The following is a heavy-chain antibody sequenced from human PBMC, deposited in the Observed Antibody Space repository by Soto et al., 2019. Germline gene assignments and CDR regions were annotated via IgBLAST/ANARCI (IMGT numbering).Heavy chain of an antibody. CDR1: GFTFSSYS. Sequence: PGGSLRLSCAASGFTFSSYSMNWVRQAPGKGLERVSYIGSSSYTIYYADSVKGRFTISRDNAKNSLYLQMNSLRAEDTAMYYCARDDSSGGAFDIWGQGTMVTVSS. CDR3: ARDDSSGGAFDI. CDR2: IGSSSYTI. J-gene: IGHJ3*02. D-gene: IGHD6-19*01. V-gene: IGHV3-48*01.